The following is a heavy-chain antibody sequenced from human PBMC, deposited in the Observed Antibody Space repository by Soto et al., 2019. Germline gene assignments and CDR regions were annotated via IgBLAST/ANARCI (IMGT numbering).Heavy chain of an antibody. V-gene: IGHV4-39*01. D-gene: IGHD3-22*01. CDR2: IYYSGST. CDR3: ASPKIVFSNGFPP. Sequence: SETLSLTCTVSGGSISSSSYYWGWIRQPPGKGLEWIGSIYYSGSTYYNPSLKSRVTISVDTSKNQFSLKLSSVTAADTAVYYCASPKIVFSNGFPPGGQGPLVPVAP. J-gene: IGHJ5*02. CDR1: GGSISSSSYY.